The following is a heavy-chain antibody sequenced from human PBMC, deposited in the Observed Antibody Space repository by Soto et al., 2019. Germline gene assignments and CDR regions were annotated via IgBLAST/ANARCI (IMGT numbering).Heavy chain of an antibody. D-gene: IGHD3-16*02. CDR1: GFTFTSYA. J-gene: IGHJ4*02. Sequence: QVQLVESGGSVVQPGRSLRLSCEASGFTFTSYAMHWVRQAPGKGLEWVAVISYDGINEYYADSVKGRFTISRDNCKNTLFLQMSSLRVEDTAVYYGSRDRLRVGELSLIGYFDYWGQGTLVTVSS. V-gene: IGHV3-30*15. CDR3: SRDRLRVGELSLIGYFDY. CDR2: ISYDGINE.